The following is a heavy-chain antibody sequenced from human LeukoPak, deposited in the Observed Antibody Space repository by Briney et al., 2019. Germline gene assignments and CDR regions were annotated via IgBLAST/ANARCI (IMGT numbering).Heavy chain of an antibody. D-gene: IGHD3-9*01. V-gene: IGHV3-48*03. CDR2: ISSSGSSI. CDR3: ARPEGEPYFDWLYYFDY. CDR1: GFTFSSYE. J-gene: IGHJ4*02. Sequence: PGGSLRLSCAASGFTFSSYELHWVRQAPGKGLEWVSYISSSGSSIYYADSVKGRFTISRDNAKNSLYLQMNSLRAEDTAVYYCARPEGEPYFDWLYYFDYWGQGTLVTVSS.